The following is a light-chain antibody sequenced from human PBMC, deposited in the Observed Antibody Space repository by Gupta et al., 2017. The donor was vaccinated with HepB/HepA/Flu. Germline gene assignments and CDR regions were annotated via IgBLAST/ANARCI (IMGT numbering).Light chain of an antibody. CDR2: DAS. CDR1: QGIGSL. CDR3: QEAKSFT. Sequence: DVQMTQSPSPVSASVGDRVTITCRASQGIGSLLAWYQQRPGKAPNLLIYDASSLQSGVPSRFSGSGSETDFTLTISSLQPEDFATYYCQEAKSFTFGGGTKVEIK. V-gene: IGKV1-12*02. J-gene: IGKJ4*01.